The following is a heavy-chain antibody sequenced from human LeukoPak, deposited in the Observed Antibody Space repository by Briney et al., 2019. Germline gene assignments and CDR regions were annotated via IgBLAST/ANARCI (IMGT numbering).Heavy chain of an antibody. J-gene: IGHJ4*02. D-gene: IGHD3-22*01. V-gene: IGHV3-21*01. CDR3: ARDGRGSYYDSSGYLDC. Sequence: GGSLRLSCAASGFTFSPYSMNWVRQAPGKGLEWVSSISSSSSYIYYADSVKGRFTISRDNAKNSLYLQMNSLRAEDTAVYYCARDGRGSYYDSSGYLDCWGQGTLVTVSS. CDR2: ISSSSSYI. CDR1: GFTFSPYS.